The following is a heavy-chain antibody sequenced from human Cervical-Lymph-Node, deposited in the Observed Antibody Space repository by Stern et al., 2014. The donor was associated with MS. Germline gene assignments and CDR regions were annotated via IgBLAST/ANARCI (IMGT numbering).Heavy chain of an antibody. D-gene: IGHD3-9*01. J-gene: IGHJ4*02. CDR3: ARDCRVRYLDY. Sequence: VQLVESGGGVVRPGRSLRLSCAASGFTFSSYGLPWVRPAPGQGLEWVEVRWDEGSNKDDADSVKGRFTIARDKSKNTLYLQRNSRRAEETAVYDCARDCRVRYLDYGGQGTLVTVSS. CDR2: RWDEGSNK. V-gene: IGHV3-33*01. CDR1: GFTFSSYG.